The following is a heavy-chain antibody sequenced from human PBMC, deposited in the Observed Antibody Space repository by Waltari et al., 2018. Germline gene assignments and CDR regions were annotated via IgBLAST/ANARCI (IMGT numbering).Heavy chain of an antibody. J-gene: IGHJ4*02. CDR1: GFTFSSYS. CDR3: ASGYYCGGDCPDY. CDR2: ISSSSSTI. Sequence: EVQLVESGGGLVQPGGSLRLSCAASGFTFSSYSMNWVRQAPGKGLELVSYISSSSSTIYYADSVKGRFTISRDNAKNSLYLQMNSLRAEDTAVYYCASGYYCGGDCPDYWGQGTLVTVSS. D-gene: IGHD2-21*01. V-gene: IGHV3-48*04.